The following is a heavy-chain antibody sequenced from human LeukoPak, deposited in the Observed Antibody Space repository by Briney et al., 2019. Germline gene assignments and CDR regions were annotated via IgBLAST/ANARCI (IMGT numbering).Heavy chain of an antibody. V-gene: IGHV3-9*01. CDR2: ISWNSGSI. D-gene: IGHD3-22*01. CDR1: GFTFDDYA. Sequence: GRSLILSCAASGFTFDDYAMHWVRQAPGKGLEWVSGISWNSGSIGYADSVKGRFTISRDNAKNSLYLQMNSLRAEDTALYYCAKDWQLTYYYDSSGYSGLFDYWGQGTLVTVSS. CDR3: AKDWQLTYYYDSSGYSGLFDY. J-gene: IGHJ4*02.